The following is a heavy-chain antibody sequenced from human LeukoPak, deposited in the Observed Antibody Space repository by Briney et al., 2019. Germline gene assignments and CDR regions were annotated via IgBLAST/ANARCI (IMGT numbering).Heavy chain of an antibody. CDR1: GGSFSGYY. V-gene: IGHV4-34*01. CDR3: ARGGIAVAGTLFDP. CDR2: INHSGST. Sequence: PSEPLSLTCAVYGGSFSGYYWSWIRKSPGKGLEWIGEINHSGSTHYNPSLKRRVNRSVDTSKNQSTLKLSSVTAADTAVYYCARGGIAVAGTLFDPWGQGTLVTVSS. J-gene: IGHJ5*02. D-gene: IGHD6-19*01.